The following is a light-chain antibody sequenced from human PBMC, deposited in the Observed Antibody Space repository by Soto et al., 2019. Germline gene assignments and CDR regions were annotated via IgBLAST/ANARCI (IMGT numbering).Light chain of an antibody. Sequence: QSALTQPASVSGSPGQSITISCTGTSNDVGAYNYVSWYQQHLGKAPKLMIYEVSNRPSGISNRFSASKSGNAASLTISGLQAEDEAPYYCSSYTTSSTYVFGNGTKLTV. V-gene: IGLV2-14*01. CDR3: SSYTTSSTYV. J-gene: IGLJ1*01. CDR2: EVS. CDR1: SNDVGAYNY.